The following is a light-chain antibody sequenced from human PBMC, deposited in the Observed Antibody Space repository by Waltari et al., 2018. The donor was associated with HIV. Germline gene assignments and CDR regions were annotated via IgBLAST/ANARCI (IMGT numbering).Light chain of an antibody. CDR2: DNT. Sequence: QSVLTQPPSVSAAPGQKVTISCSGSSPTFGRGFVSCYQPLPGAAPKRLIYDNTKRPSWISDRFSGSKSGTSATLGITGLQTGDEADYYCGTWDSSVGAAVFGGGTRLTVL. CDR1: SPTFGRGF. CDR3: GTWDSSVGAAV. J-gene: IGLJ3*02. V-gene: IGLV1-51*01.